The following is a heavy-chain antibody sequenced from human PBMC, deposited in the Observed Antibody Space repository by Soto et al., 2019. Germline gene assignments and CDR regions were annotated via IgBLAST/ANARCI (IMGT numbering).Heavy chain of an antibody. V-gene: IGHV4-59*01. CDR1: GGSISSYY. CDR2: IYYSGST. Sequence: TSETLSLTCTVSGGSISSYYWSWIRQHPGKGLEWIGYIYYSGSTTYNTSLKSRVTISVDTSKNQFSLKLSSVTAADTAVYYCARGSTGYFDWSDAFDIWGQGTMVTVSS. J-gene: IGHJ3*02. D-gene: IGHD3-9*01. CDR3: ARGSTGYFDWSDAFDI.